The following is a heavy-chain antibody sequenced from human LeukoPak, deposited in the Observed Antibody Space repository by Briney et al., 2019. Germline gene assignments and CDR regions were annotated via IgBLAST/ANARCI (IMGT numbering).Heavy chain of an antibody. D-gene: IGHD3-10*01. Sequence: GASVKVSCKASGGTFSSYAISWVRQAPGQGLEWMGGIIPIFGTANYAQKFQGRVTITADESTSTAYMELSSLRSDDTAVYYCARAGSSNQPYYYYGMDVWGQGTTVTVSS. V-gene: IGHV1-69*13. CDR1: GGTFSSYA. CDR2: IIPIFGTA. J-gene: IGHJ6*02. CDR3: ARAGSSNQPYYYYGMDV.